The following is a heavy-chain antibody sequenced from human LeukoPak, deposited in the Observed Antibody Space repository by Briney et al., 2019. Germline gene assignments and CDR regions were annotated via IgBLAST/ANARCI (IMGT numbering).Heavy chain of an antibody. J-gene: IGHJ6*03. D-gene: IGHD5-18*01. CDR1: AVSISSSSYY. CDR3: ASRIQLWLRGIMDV. Sequence: SETLSLTCTVSAVSISSSSYYWGWIRQPPGKGLERIGSIYYSGSTYYNPSLKSRVTISVDTSKNQFSLKLSSVTAADTAVYYCASRIQLWLRGIMDVWGKGTTVTVSS. CDR2: IYYSGST. V-gene: IGHV4-39*01.